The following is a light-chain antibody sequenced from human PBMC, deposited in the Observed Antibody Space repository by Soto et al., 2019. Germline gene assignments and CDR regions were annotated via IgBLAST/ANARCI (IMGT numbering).Light chain of an antibody. CDR2: EAS. CDR1: QSISSW. J-gene: IGKJ1*01. CDR3: QQYCSYPET. V-gene: IGKV1-5*03. Sequence: DIPMTQSPSTLSASVGDRVTITCRASQSISSWLAWYQQKPGKAPNLLIYEASRLESAVPSRFSGSASGTEFTLTINSLQPDDFATYFCQQYCSYPETFGQGTKVEIK.